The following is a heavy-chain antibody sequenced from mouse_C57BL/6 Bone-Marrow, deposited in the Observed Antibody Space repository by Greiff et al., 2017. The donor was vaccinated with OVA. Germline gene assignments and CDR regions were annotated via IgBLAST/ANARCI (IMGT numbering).Heavy chain of an antibody. CDR1: GYTFTSYW. V-gene: IGHV1-50*01. J-gene: IGHJ2*01. CDR3: ARRDYYRGETLFDY. CDR2: IDPSDSYT. D-gene: IGHD2-14*01. Sequence: QVQLQQPGAELVKPGASVKLSCKASGYTFTSYWMQWVKQRPGQGLEWIGEIDPSDSYTNYNQKFKGKATLTVDTSSSTAYMQLSSLTSEDSAVYYCARRDYYRGETLFDYWGQGTTLTVSS.